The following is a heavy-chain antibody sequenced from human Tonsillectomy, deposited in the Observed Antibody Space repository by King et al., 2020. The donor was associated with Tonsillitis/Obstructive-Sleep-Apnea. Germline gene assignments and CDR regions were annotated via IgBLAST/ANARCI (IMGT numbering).Heavy chain of an antibody. V-gene: IGHV4-59*01. CDR1: GGSISSYY. Sequence: VQLQESGPGLVKPSETLSLTCTVSGGSISSYYWSWIRQPPGKGLEWIGYIYYSGSTNYNPSLKGRVTRSVDTSKHQFSLTLSSVTAADTAVYYCARYADIVVVPAAIFLDYWGQRTLVTVSS. CDR3: ARYADIVVVPAAIFLDY. D-gene: IGHD2-2*02. CDR2: IYYSGST. J-gene: IGHJ4*02.